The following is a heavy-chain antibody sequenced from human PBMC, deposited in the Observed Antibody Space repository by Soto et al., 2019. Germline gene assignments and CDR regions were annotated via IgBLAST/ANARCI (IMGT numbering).Heavy chain of an antibody. Sequence: ASVKVSCKASGYTFTGYYMHWVRQAPGQGLEWMGWINPNSGGTNYAQKFQGWVTMTRDTSTSTAYMELSRLRSDDTAVYYCARAYSSSWYYFDYWGQGTLVTVSS. J-gene: IGHJ4*02. D-gene: IGHD6-13*01. V-gene: IGHV1-2*04. CDR2: INPNSGGT. CDR3: ARAYSSSWYYFDY. CDR1: GYTFTGYY.